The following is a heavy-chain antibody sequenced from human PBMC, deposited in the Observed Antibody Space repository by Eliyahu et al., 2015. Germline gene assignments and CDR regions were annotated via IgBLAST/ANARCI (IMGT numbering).Heavy chain of an antibody. CDR3: ARRRGSGYDLSSEDY. J-gene: IGHJ4*02. CDR1: GYTFTSYG. Sequence: QVQLVQSGAEVKKPGASVKVSXKASGYTFTSYGISWXRQAPGXGXEWMGWISAYNGNTNYAQKLQGRVTMTTDTSTSTAYMELRSLRSDDTAVYYCARRRGSGYDLSSEDYWGQGTLVTVSS. V-gene: IGHV1-18*01. D-gene: IGHD5-12*01. CDR2: ISAYNGNT.